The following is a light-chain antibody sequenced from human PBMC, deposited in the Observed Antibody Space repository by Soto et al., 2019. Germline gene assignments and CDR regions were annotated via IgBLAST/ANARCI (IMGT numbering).Light chain of an antibody. J-gene: IGKJ1*01. CDR2: GAS. V-gene: IGKV3-20*01. CDR3: QQYGSSPTT. Sequence: ESVLTHSPGTLSLSPGERATLSCRASQSVFNNHIGWYQQKPGQAPRRLIFGASFRATGIPDRFSGSGSGTDFTLTISRLEPEDFAVYYCQQYGSSPTTFGQGTKVDIK. CDR1: QSVFNNH.